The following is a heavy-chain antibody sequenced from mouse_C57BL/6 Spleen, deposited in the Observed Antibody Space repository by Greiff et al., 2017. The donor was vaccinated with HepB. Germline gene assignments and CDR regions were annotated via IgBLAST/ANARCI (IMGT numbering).Heavy chain of an antibody. Sequence: VQLQQPGAELVRPGTSVKLSCKASGYTFTSYWMHWVKQRPGQGLEWIGVIDPSDSYTNYNQKFKGKATLTVDTSSSTAYMQLSSLTSEVSAVYYCARGGDKEFAYWGQGTLVTVSA. CDR2: IDPSDSYT. J-gene: IGHJ3*01. CDR1: GYTFTSYW. D-gene: IGHD3-3*01. V-gene: IGHV1-59*01. CDR3: ARGGDKEFAY.